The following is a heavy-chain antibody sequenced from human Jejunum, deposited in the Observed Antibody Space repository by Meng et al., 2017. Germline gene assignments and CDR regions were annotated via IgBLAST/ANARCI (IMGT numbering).Heavy chain of an antibody. CDR2: IDHRGSP. V-gene: IGHV4-4*02. D-gene: IGHD3-22*01. Sequence: QLQVQGPGPGLVKPSGTRSLTCTVSGDSITTNTYWSWVRQSPEKGLEWIGQIDHRGSPYYNPSLKSRVTMSVDKSKSQVSLQLTSVTAADTAVYYCAKHGGYYQHYWGQGTLVTVSS. CDR3: AKHGGYYQHY. CDR1: GDSITTNTY. J-gene: IGHJ4*02.